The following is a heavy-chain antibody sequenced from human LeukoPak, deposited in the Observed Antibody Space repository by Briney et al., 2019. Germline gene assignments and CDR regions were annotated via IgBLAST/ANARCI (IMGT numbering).Heavy chain of an antibody. CDR2: ISYDGSNK. V-gene: IGHV3-30*18. D-gene: IGHD3-16*01. J-gene: IGHJ4*02. Sequence: PGGSLRLSCAASGFTFSSYGMHWVRQAPGKGLEWVAVISYDGSNKYYADSVKGRFTISRDNSKNTLYLQMNSLRAEDTAVYYCAKDRLGGEPYYWGQGTLVTVSS. CDR3: AKDRLGGEPYY. CDR1: GFTFSSYG.